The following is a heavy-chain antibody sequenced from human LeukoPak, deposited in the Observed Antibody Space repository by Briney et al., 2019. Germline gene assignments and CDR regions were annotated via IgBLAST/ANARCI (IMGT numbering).Heavy chain of an antibody. Sequence: SETLSLTCTVSGAFISDRSHYWGWIRQPPGKGREWIGTIYYSGGTYYTPSLQSRVSISIDTSKNLFSLSLNSVTAADTAVYFCVRDSRINWYYNWGQGTLVTVSS. D-gene: IGHD1-7*01. CDR1: GAFISDRSHY. CDR3: VRDSRINWYYN. CDR2: IYYSGGT. J-gene: IGHJ4*02. V-gene: IGHV4-39*07.